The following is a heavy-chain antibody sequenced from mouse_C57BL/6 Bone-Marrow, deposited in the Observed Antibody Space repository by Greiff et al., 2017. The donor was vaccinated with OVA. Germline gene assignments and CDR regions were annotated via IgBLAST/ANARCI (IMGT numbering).Heavy chain of an antibody. CDR2: IDPSDSYT. J-gene: IGHJ3*01. D-gene: IGHD2-3*01. V-gene: IGHV1-59*01. Sequence: QVQLQQPGAELVRPGTSVKLSCKASGYTFTSYWMHWVKQRPGQGLVWIGVIDPSDSYTNYNQKFKGKATLTVDTSSSTAYMQLSSLTSEDSAVYYCARWLLRGFAYWGQGTLVTVSA. CDR1: GYTFTSYW. CDR3: ARWLLRGFAY.